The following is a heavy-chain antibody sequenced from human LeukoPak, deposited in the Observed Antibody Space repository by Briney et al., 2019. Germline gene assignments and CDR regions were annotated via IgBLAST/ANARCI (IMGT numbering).Heavy chain of an antibody. D-gene: IGHD3-10*01. CDR3: ARDQGGSGSDWFDP. J-gene: IGHJ5*02. V-gene: IGHV3-33*01. CDR1: GFTFSSYG. Sequence: GRSLRLSCAASGFTFSSYGMHWVRQAPGKGLEWVAVIWYDGGNKYYADSVKGRFTISRDNSKNTLYLQMNSLRAEDTAVYYCARDQGGSGSDWFDPWGQGTLVTVSS. CDR2: IWYDGGNK.